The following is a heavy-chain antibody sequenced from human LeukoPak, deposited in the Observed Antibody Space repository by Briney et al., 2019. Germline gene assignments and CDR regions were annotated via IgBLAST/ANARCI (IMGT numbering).Heavy chain of an antibody. CDR1: GFTVSSNY. J-gene: IGHJ3*02. Sequence: PGVSLRLSCAASGFTVSSNYMSWVPQAPGKGLEWVSVFYSGGSTYYADSVKGRFTISRHNSKKTLYLQMNSLRAEDTAVYYCARAPHYYDSSGYPRPGAFDIWGQGTMVTVSS. D-gene: IGHD3-22*01. V-gene: IGHV3-53*04. CDR2: FYSGGST. CDR3: ARAPHYYDSSGYPRPGAFDI.